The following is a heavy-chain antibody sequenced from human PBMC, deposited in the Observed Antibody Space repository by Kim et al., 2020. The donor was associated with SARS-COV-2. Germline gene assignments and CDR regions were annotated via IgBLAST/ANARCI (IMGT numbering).Heavy chain of an antibody. D-gene: IGHD3-3*01. J-gene: IGHJ5*02. CDR1: GFTFSSYS. Sequence: GGSLRLSCAASGFTFSSYSMNWVRQAPGKGLEWVSSISSSSSYIYYADSVKGRFTISRDNAKNSLYLQMNSLRAEDTAVYYCARDRGYDFWSGYLGGDPPAVNWFDPWGQGTLVTVSS. V-gene: IGHV3-21*01. CDR2: ISSSSSYI. CDR3: ARDRGYDFWSGYLGGDPPAVNWFDP.